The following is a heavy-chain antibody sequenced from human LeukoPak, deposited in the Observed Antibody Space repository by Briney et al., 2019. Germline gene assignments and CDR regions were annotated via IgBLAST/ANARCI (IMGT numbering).Heavy chain of an antibody. V-gene: IGHV4-4*02. Sequence: PSRTLSLTCAVSGGSISSSNWWSWVRQPPGKGLEWIGEIYHSGSTNYNPSLKSRVTISVDKSKNQFSLKLSSVTAADTAVYYCARDAPYCSSTSCPPGHWGQGTLVTVSS. CDR3: ARDAPYCSSTSCPPGH. J-gene: IGHJ4*02. D-gene: IGHD2-2*01. CDR1: GGSISSSNW. CDR2: IYHSGST.